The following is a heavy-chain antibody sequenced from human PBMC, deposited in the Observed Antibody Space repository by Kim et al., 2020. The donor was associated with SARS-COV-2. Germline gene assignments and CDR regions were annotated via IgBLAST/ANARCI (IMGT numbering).Heavy chain of an antibody. V-gene: IGHV3-43*02. D-gene: IGHD2-21*02. CDR1: GFTFEDYA. CDR3: ATGLWTSHSYCRGDCFRDGLDL. Sequence: GGSLRLSCAASGFTFEDYAIHWVRQVPGGGLEWVYVISGDGETTYYAESVKGRFTISRDNSRKSVFLQLHNLRSADSAFYHCATGLWTSHSYCRGDCFRDGLDLWGRGTLVSVSS. J-gene: IGHJ3*01. CDR2: ISGDGETT.